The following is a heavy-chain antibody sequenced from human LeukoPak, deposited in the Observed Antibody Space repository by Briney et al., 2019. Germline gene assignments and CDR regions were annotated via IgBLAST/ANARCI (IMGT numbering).Heavy chain of an antibody. Sequence: PSETLSLTCAVYGGSFRGYYWSWIRQPPGKGLEWIGEINHSGSTNYNPSLKSRVTISVDTSKNQFSLKLSSVTAADTAVYYCARVGYCSSTSCIEVKGFDYWGQGTLVTVSS. V-gene: IGHV4-34*01. CDR3: ARVGYCSSTSCIEVKGFDY. D-gene: IGHD2-2*01. CDR1: GGSFRGYY. J-gene: IGHJ4*02. CDR2: INHSGST.